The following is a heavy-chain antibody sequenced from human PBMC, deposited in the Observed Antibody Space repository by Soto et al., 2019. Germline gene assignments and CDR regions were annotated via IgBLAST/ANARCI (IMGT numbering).Heavy chain of an antibody. V-gene: IGHV5-10-1*01. D-gene: IGHD3-3*01. Sequence: GESLKISCKGSGYTFTDYWINWVRQMPGKGLEWMGRIDPSDSYTTYSPSFQGHVTISADKSISTAYLEWSSLEASDTAMYYCARARSITIFGVVGFEMDVWGQGTTVTVSS. J-gene: IGHJ6*02. CDR2: IDPSDSYT. CDR3: ARARSITIFGVVGFEMDV. CDR1: GYTFTDYW.